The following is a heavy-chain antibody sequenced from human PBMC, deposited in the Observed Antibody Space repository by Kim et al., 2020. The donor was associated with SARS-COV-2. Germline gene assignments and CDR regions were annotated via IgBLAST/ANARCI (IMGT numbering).Heavy chain of an antibody. V-gene: IGHV1-8*01. CDR3: SRADYGDSLDS. CDR1: GYIFDRYD. Sequence: ASVKVSCTASGYIFDRYDISWVRQATGQGLEWMGWMNPKTGDTGYAQRFQGRVTMTRNTSINTAYMELSSLRSDDTAVYYCSRADYGDSLDSSGQGTRVT. CDR2: MNPKTGDT. D-gene: IGHD4-17*01. J-gene: IGHJ4*02.